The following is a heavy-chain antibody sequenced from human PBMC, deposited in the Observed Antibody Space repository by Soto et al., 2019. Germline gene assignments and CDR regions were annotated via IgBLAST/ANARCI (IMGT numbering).Heavy chain of an antibody. D-gene: IGHD3-3*01. V-gene: IGHV4-30-4*01. CDR3: DRDLEWFREPEDGMDV. CDR1: GGSISSGAYY. Sequence: QVQLQESGPGLVKPSQTLSLTCTVSGGSISSGAYYWSWSRQPPGKGLEWIGYIYYSGSTYYNPSLKSRVTISVDTSTNQFSMKLSSVTAADTAVYYCDRDLEWFREPEDGMDVWGQGTTVTFSS. J-gene: IGHJ6*02. CDR2: IYYSGST.